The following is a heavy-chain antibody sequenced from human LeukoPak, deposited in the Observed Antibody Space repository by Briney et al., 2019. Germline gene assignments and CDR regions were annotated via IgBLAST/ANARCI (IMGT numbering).Heavy chain of an antibody. D-gene: IGHD1-20*01. V-gene: IGHV1-2*02. J-gene: IGHJ4*02. CDR1: GYTLTGSY. Sequence: ASVKVSCKASGYTLTGSYMHWVRQAPGQGLEWMGWINPNSGGTNYAQKFQGRVTMTEDTSTDTAYMELSSLRSEDTAVYYCALITASSMYYFDYWGQGTLVTVSP. CDR3: ALITASSMYYFDY. CDR2: INPNSGGT.